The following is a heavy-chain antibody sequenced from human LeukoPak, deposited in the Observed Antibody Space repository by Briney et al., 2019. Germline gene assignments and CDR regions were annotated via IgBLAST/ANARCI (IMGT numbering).Heavy chain of an antibody. CDR3: AGHHPRNTVDF. D-gene: IGHD2/OR15-2a*01. CDR2: ISDIGSI. V-gene: IGHV4-59*08. CDR1: GGSISSYY. J-gene: IGHJ4*02. Sequence: SETLFLTCTVSGGSISSYYWSWIRQPPGKGLEWIAYISDIGSINYNPSLKSRVTISLDTSKNQFSLKLSSVTAADTAVYYCAGHHPRNTVDFWGQGTLVTVSS.